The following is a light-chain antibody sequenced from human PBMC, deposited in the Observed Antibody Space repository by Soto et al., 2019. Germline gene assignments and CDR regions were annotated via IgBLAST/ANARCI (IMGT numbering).Light chain of an antibody. CDR3: GTWDSSLSAYV. J-gene: IGLJ1*01. Sequence: QSVLTLPPSVSAAPGQKVTISCSGSSSNIGKKYVFWYQQLPGTAPKLLIYDNNKRPSGIPDRFSGSKSGTSATLGITGLQTGDEADYYCGTWDSSLSAYVFGTGTKVTVL. CDR1: SSNIGKKY. CDR2: DNN. V-gene: IGLV1-51*01.